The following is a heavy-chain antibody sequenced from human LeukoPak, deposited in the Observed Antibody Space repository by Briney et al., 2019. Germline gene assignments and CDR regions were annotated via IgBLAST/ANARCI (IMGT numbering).Heavy chain of an antibody. J-gene: IGHJ6*02. CDR1: GFTFSSYD. V-gene: IGHV3-13*01. CDR3: ARALPDYGGDSRYHYGLDV. D-gene: IGHD4-23*01. CDR2: IGTAGDT. Sequence: PGGSLRLSCAASGFTFSSYDMHWVRQPTGKGLEWVSAIGTAGDTYYPGSVKGRFTISRENAKNSLHLQMNSLRAGDTAVYYCARALPDYGGDSRYHYGLDVWGQGTTVTVSS.